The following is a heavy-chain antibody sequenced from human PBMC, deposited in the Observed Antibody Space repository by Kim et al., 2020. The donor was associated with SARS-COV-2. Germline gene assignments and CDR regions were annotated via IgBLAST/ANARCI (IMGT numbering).Heavy chain of an antibody. D-gene: IGHD3-10*01. Sequence: YSPSFQGQVTISADKSISTAYPQWSSLKASDTAMYYCARHRGGVRGVFDLWGRGTLVTVSS. CDR3: ARHRGGVRGVFDL. J-gene: IGHJ2*01. V-gene: IGHV5-51*01.